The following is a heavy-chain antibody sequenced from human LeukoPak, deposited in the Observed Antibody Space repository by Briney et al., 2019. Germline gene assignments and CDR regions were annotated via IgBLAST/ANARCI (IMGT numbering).Heavy chain of an antibody. J-gene: IGHJ4*02. CDR3: ARAGEMATIDAEFDY. CDR2: IIPIFGTA. D-gene: IGHD5-24*01. Sequence: SVKVSCKASGYTFTSYGISWVRQAPGQGLEWMGGIIPIFGTANYAQKFQGRVTITADESTSTAYMELSSLRSEDTAVYYCARAGEMATIDAEFDYWGQGTLVTVSS. CDR1: GYTFTSYG. V-gene: IGHV1-69*13.